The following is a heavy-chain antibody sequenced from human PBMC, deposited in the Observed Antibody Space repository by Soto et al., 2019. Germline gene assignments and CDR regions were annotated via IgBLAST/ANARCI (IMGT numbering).Heavy chain of an antibody. D-gene: IGHD4-17*01. CDR2: IGSGGTT. Sequence: GGSLRLSCAASGFTFSSYAMSWVRQAPGKGLEWVSAIGSGGTTYYVESVKGRFTISRDNSKNTLYLQMNSLRVDDTAVYYCARGSHADYAYWGQGTLVTVSS. CDR3: ARGSHADYAY. V-gene: IGHV3-23*01. J-gene: IGHJ4*02. CDR1: GFTFSSYA.